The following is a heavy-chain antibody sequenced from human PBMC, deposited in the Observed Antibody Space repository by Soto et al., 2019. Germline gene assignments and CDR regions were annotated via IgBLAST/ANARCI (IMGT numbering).Heavy chain of an antibody. CDR1: GYTFTTYA. CDR3: ASSFTVPAAIVY. J-gene: IGHJ4*02. CDR2: INADNGNT. V-gene: IGHV1-3*01. Sequence: QVQLVQSGAEVKKPGASVKVSCKASGYTFTTYAMHWVRQAPGQRLEWMGWINADNGNTKYSQKFQGRVTIPRDTSGNTAYMELSSLRSEDTPVYYCASSFTVPAAIVYWGQVTLVTV. D-gene: IGHD2-2*02.